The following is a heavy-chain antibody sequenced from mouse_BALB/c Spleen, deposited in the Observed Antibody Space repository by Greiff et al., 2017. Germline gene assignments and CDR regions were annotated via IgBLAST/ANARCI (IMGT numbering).Heavy chain of an antibody. CDR1: GYSITSDYA. Sequence: VQLQQSGPGLVKPSQSLSLTCTVTGYSITSDYAWNWIRQFPGNKLEWMGYISYSGSTSYNPSLKSRISITRDTSKNQFFLQLNSVTTEDTATYYCARQEYGSSYPWFAYWGQGTLVTVSA. CDR3: ARQEYGSSYPWFAY. J-gene: IGHJ3*01. V-gene: IGHV3-2*02. CDR2: ISYSGST. D-gene: IGHD1-1*01.